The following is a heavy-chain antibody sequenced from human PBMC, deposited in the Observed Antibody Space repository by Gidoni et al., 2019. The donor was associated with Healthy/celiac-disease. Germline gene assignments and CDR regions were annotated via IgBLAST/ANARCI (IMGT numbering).Heavy chain of an antibody. D-gene: IGHD3-3*01. J-gene: IGHJ5*02. CDR1: GFTFRSYA. CDR3: VKDNYDFWSGYYPNWFDP. CDR2: ISSNGGST. Sequence: EVQLVESGGGLVQPGGSLRLSCSASGFTFRSYAMHWVRQAPGKGLEYVSAISSNGGSTYYADSVKGRFTISRDNSKNTLYLQMSSLRAEDTAVYYCVKDNYDFWSGYYPNWFDPWGQGTLVTVSS. V-gene: IGHV3-64D*06.